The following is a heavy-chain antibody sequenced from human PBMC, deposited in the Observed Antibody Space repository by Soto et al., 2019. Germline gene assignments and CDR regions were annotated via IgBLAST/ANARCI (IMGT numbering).Heavy chain of an antibody. D-gene: IGHD6-19*01. CDR1: GGSISSSSFF. J-gene: IGHJ4*02. CDR2: IYYSGST. V-gene: IGHV4-39*02. Sequence: QLQLHESGPGLVKPSETLSLTCTVSGGSISSSSFFWAFIRQPPGKGLEWIGTIYYSGSTYYNPSLRSRVAMSVDTSKDHFSLKMTSLTAADTGVYYCVRRAGAMAGTSRFDFWGQGTLVTVSS. CDR3: VRRAGAMAGTSRFDF.